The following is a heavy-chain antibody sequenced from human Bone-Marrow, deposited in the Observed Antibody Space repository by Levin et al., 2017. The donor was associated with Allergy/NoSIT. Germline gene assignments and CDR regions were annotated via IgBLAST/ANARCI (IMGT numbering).Heavy chain of an antibody. D-gene: IGHD3-10*01. J-gene: IGHJ5*02. V-gene: IGHV4-34*01. CDR3: ASRRRGTLNHGWFDP. CDR1: GGSFSGYY. CDR2: INHSGST. Sequence: PSQTLSLTCAVYGGSFSGYYWSWIRQPPGKGLEWIGEINHSGSTNYNPSLKSRVTISVDTSKNQFSLKLSSVTAADTAVYYCASRRRGTLNHGWFDPWGQGTLVTVSS.